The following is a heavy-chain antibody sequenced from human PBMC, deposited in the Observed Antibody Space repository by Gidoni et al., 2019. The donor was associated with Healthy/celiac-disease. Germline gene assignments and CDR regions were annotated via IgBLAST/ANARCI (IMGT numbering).Heavy chain of an antibody. CDR1: GGSISSHY. D-gene: IGHD4-17*01. CDR2: IYYSGST. CDR3: ARANRHDYGDYGFDY. Sequence: QVQLQESGPGLVKPSETLSLTRTVSGGSISSHYWSWIRQPPGKGLEWIGYIYYSGSTNYNPPFNSRVTISVDTSKHQFSLKLSAVTAADTAVYYCARANRHDYGDYGFDYWGQGTLVTVSS. V-gene: IGHV4-59*11. J-gene: IGHJ4*02.